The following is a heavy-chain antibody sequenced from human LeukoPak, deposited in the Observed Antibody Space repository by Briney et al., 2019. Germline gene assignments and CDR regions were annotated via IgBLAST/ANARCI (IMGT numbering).Heavy chain of an antibody. V-gene: IGHV3-48*02. CDR1: GFSLKTYN. CDR3: ARDEWVKKYCSSTSCYEDYYYYGMGV. J-gene: IGHJ6*02. CDR2: ISSSSSTI. Sequence: PGGSLRLSCAASGFSLKTYNMNWVRQAPGKGLEWVSYISSSSSTIYYADSVKGRFTISRDNAKNSLYLQMNSLRDEDTAVYYCARDEWVKKYCSSTSCYEDYYYYGMGVWGQGTTVTVS. D-gene: IGHD2-2*01.